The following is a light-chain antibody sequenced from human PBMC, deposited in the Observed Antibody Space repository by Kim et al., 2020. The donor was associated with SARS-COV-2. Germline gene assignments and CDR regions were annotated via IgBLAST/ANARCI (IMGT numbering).Light chain of an antibody. J-gene: IGKJ1*01. CDR2: WAF. CDR1: QSVFYTSDNQYY. V-gene: IGKV4-1*01. CDR3: HQYYSGWT. Sequence: RATIKRKSRQSVFYTSDNQYYLAWYHQKPGQPPELLIYWAFTRESGVTDRFSGSGSGTDLSLTINSMQAEDVAVYYCHQYYSGWTFGQGTKVDIK.